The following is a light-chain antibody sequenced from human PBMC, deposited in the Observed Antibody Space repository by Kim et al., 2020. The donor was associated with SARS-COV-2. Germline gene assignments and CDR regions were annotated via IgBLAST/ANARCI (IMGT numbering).Light chain of an antibody. J-gene: IGLJ3*02. V-gene: IGLV4-69*01. CDR1: SGYSSYA. Sequence: SVKLTCTLSSGYSSYAITWHQQQPGKGPRYLMKVNSDGSHSKGDGIPDRFSGSSSGAERYLTISSLQSEDEADYYCQTWGTGMGVFGGGTQLTVL. CDR2: VNSDGSH. CDR3: QTWGTGMGV.